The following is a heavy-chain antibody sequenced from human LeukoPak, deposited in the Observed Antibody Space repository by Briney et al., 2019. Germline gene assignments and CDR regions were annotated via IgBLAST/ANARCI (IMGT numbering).Heavy chain of an antibody. CDR2: INPSGGST. D-gene: IGHD1-20*01. J-gene: IGHJ4*02. Sequence: ASVKVSRKASGYTFTSYYMHWVRQAPGQGLEWMGIINPSGGSTSYAQKFQGRVTMTRDTSTSTVYMELSSLRSEDTAVYYCSLLTGTSGYYWGQGTLVTVSS. CDR1: GYTFTSYY. V-gene: IGHV1-46*01. CDR3: SLLTGTSGYY.